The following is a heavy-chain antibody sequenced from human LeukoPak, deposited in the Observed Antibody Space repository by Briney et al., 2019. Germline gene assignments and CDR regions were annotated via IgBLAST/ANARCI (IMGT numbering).Heavy chain of an antibody. CDR3: ARVGMVHYYDSSGPYYFDY. J-gene: IGHJ4*02. D-gene: IGHD3-22*01. CDR1: GGSFSGYY. CDR2: INHSGST. Sequence: SETLSLTCAVYGGSFSGYYWSWIRQPPGKGLEWIGEINHSGSTNHNPSLKSRVTISVDTSKNQFSLKLSSVTAADTAVYYCARVGMVHYYDSSGPYYFDYWGQGTLVTVSS. V-gene: IGHV4-34*01.